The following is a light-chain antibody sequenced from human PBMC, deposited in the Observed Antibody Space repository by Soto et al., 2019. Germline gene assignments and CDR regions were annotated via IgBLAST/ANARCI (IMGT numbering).Light chain of an antibody. V-gene: IGLV1-44*01. Sequence: QSVLTQPPSASGTPGQRVIISCSGSSSNLGSNSGNWYLQLPGTAPKLLINSHNQRPSGVPDRFSVSKSGTSASLAISGLQSEDEADYYCAAWDDNLPGWVFGGGTKVTVL. CDR3: AAWDDNLPGWV. J-gene: IGLJ3*02. CDR2: SHN. CDR1: SSNLGSNS.